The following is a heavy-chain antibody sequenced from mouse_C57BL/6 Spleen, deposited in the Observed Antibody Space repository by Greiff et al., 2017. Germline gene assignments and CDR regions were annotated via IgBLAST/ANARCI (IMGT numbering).Heavy chain of an antibody. CDR2: IYPGSGNT. CDR1: GYTFTSYW. Sequence: QVQLKQPGAELVKPGASVKMSCKASGYTFTSYWITWVKQRPGQGLEWIARIYPGSGNTYYNEKFKGKATLTAEKSSSTAYMQLSSLTSEDSAVYFCAREGDYGSSSYYAMDYWGQGTSVTVSS. V-gene: IGHV1-76*01. D-gene: IGHD1-1*01. J-gene: IGHJ4*01. CDR3: AREGDYGSSSYYAMDY.